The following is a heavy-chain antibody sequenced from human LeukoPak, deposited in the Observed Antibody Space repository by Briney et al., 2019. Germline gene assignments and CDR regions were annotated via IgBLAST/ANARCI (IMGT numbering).Heavy chain of an antibody. D-gene: IGHD6-6*01. CDR1: EFTFSSYA. Sequence: PGGSLRLSRAASEFTFSSYAMHWVRQAPGKGLEWVAVISYDGSKKYCVDSVKGRFTISRDNSKNTLYLQMNSLRAEDTAVYYCARDPSAARPDLRYLDYWGQGTLVTVS. V-gene: IGHV3-30-3*01. CDR2: ISYDGSKK. CDR3: ARDPSAARPDLRYLDY. J-gene: IGHJ4*02.